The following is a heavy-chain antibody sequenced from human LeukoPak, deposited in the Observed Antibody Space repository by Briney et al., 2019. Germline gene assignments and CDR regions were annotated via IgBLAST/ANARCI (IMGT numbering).Heavy chain of an antibody. J-gene: IGHJ4*02. Sequence: GGSLRLSCAASGFTFSSYAMSWVRQAPGKGLEWVSAISGSGGSTYYADSVKGRFTISRDNSKNTLYLQMNSLRAEDTAVYYCARDPLGIAVAGPDYWGQGTLVTVSS. D-gene: IGHD6-19*01. CDR1: GFTFSSYA. CDR3: ARDPLGIAVAGPDY. CDR2: ISGSGGST. V-gene: IGHV3-23*01.